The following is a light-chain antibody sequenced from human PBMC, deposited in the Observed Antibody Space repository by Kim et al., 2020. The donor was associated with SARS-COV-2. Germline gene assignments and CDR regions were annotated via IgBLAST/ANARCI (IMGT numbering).Light chain of an antibody. CDR1: NSNIGVNT. CDR2: RNN. Sequence: GQRVTISCSGSNSNIGVNTVNWYQQFPGTDPKLLIYRNNQRPSGVPDRFSGSKSGTSASLALSGLLSEDEADYYCATWDDSLNAWVFGGGTQLTVL. CDR3: ATWDDSLNAWV. J-gene: IGLJ3*02. V-gene: IGLV1-44*01.